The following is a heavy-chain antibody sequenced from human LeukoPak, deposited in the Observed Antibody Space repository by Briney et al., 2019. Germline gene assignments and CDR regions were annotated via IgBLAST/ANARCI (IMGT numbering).Heavy chain of an antibody. D-gene: IGHD2-15*01. V-gene: IGHV4-34*01. Sequence: PSETLSFICAVDSGLLNGYYWSWIRELIGLGLEWIGEINHSGSTNYNPSLKSRVPISVDTSKIQFSLKLSSVPAADTAVYYCARGRTPGGKHFDYWGQGTLVTVSS. CDR2: INHSGST. J-gene: IGHJ4*02. CDR3: ARGRTPGGKHFDY. CDR1: SGLLNGYY.